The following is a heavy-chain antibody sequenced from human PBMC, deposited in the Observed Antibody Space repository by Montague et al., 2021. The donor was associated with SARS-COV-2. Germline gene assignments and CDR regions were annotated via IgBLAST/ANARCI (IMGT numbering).Heavy chain of an antibody. D-gene: IGHD4-11*01. CDR1: GFTFSSYA. CDR3: ARDLQDYYGMDV. V-gene: IGHV3-30*04. CDR2: ISYDGSNK. Sequence: SLRLSCVASGFTFSSYAMHWVRQAPGKGLEWVAVISYDGSNKYYADSVKGRFTISRDNSKNTLYLQMNSLRAEDTAVYYCARDLQDYYGMDVWGQGTTVTVSS. J-gene: IGHJ6*02.